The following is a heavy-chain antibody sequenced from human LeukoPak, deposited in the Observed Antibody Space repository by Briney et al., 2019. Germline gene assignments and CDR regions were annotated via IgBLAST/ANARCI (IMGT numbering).Heavy chain of an antibody. V-gene: IGHV4-59*01. D-gene: IGHD6-6*01. Sequence: SETLSLTCTVSGGSISSYHWSWIRQPPGKGLEWIGYIYYSGSTNYNPSLKSRVTISVDTSKNQFPLKLSSVTAADTAVYYCARNEYSSSYYYYYMDVWGKGTTVTVSS. CDR2: IYYSGST. CDR1: GGSISSYH. CDR3: ARNEYSSSYYYYYMDV. J-gene: IGHJ6*03.